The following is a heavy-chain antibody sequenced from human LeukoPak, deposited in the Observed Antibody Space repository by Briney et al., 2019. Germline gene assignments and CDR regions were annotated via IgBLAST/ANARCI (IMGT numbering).Heavy chain of an antibody. D-gene: IGHD3-10*01. CDR1: GGSISSGGYY. V-gene: IGHV4-31*03. CDR3: ARDAGVYAFDI. Sequence: SETLSLTCTVSGGSISSGGYYWSWIRQHPGKGLGWIGYIYYSGSTYYNPSLKSRVTISVDTSRNQFSLKLSSVTAADTAVYYCARDAGVYAFDIWGQGTMVTVSS. J-gene: IGHJ3*02. CDR2: IYYSGST.